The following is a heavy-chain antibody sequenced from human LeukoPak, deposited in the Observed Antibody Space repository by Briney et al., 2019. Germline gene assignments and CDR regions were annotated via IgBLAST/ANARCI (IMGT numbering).Heavy chain of an antibody. J-gene: IGHJ4*02. D-gene: IGHD3-22*01. Sequence: ASVKVSCKASGYTFTSYGISWVRQAPGQGLEWMGWISAYNGNTNYAQKLQGRVTMTTDTSTSTAYMELRSLRSDDTAVYYCARAGAPDYYDSSGYYSIDYWGQGTLVTVSS. CDR1: GYTFTSYG. CDR2: ISAYNGNT. CDR3: ARAGAPDYYDSSGYYSIDY. V-gene: IGHV1-18*01.